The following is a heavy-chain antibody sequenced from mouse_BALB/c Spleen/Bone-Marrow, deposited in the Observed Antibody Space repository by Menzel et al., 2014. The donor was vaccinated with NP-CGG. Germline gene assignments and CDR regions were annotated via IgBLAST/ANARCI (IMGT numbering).Heavy chain of an antibody. V-gene: IGHV5-6-4*01. CDR3: TRDAMDY. CDR2: ISSGGSYT. Sequence: EVHLVESGGGLVKPGGSLKLSCAASGFTFSSYTMSWVRQTPEKRLEWVATISSGGSYTYYPDSAKGRFTISRDNAKNTLYLQMSSLKSEDTAMYYCTRDAMDYWGQGTSVTVSS. CDR1: GFTFSSYT. J-gene: IGHJ4*01.